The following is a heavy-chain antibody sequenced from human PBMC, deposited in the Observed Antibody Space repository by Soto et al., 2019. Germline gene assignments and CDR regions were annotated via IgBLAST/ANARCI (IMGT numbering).Heavy chain of an antibody. D-gene: IGHD4-4*01. CDR1: GGSIRSGGYS. CDR3: ATQSYSNSGAYYYYAMDV. V-gene: IGHV4-30-2*01. CDR2: IYQSGST. J-gene: IGHJ6*02. Sequence: SETLSLTCAVSGGSIRSGGYSWSWIRQPPGKGLEWIGYIYQSGSTYYNPSLKSRVTISVDRSRNQFSLKLSSVTAADTAVYFCATQSYSNSGAYYYYAMDVWGQGTTVTVSS.